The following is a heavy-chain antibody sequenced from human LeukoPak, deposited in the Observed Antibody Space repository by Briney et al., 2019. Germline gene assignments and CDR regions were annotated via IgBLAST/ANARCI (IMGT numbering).Heavy chain of an antibody. D-gene: IGHD1-1*01. J-gene: IGHJ4*02. CDR3: VRDGWNDDY. V-gene: IGHV3-21*01. Sequence: GGSLRLSCAASGFTFSSYGMHWVRQAPGRGLEWVSSISSSSTYIYYADSLKGRFTVSRDNAKNSLYLQMNGLRAEDTAVYYCVRDGWNDDYWGQGTLVTVSS. CDR2: ISSSSTYI. CDR1: GFTFSSYG.